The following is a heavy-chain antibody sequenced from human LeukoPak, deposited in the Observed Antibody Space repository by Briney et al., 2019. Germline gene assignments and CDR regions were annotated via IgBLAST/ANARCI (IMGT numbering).Heavy chain of an antibody. Sequence: PSETLSLTCTVSGGSISNYYWSWIRQPPGKGLEWIGYIYYTGSTNYNPSLESRVTMSADTSNNHFSLKLTSVTAADTAVYYCARRPYYVYAFDIWGQGTMVTVSS. CDR1: GGSISNYY. J-gene: IGHJ3*02. CDR2: IYYTGST. V-gene: IGHV4-59*08. CDR3: ARRPYYVYAFDI. D-gene: IGHD3-10*02.